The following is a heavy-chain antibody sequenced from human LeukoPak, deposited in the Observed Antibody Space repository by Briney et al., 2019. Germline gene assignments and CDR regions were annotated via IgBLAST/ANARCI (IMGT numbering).Heavy chain of an antibody. CDR2: IYYTGST. D-gene: IGHD6-6*01. CDR1: GGSFSGYY. J-gene: IGHJ4*02. CDR3: ARAMSIAARLQTIFDY. Sequence: PSETLSLTCAVYGGSFSGYYWSWIRQPPGKGLEWIATIYYTGSTYYNPSLKSRVTISVDTSKNQFSLNLTSVTAADTAVYYCARAMSIAARLQTIFDYWGQGTLVTVSS. V-gene: IGHV4-34*01.